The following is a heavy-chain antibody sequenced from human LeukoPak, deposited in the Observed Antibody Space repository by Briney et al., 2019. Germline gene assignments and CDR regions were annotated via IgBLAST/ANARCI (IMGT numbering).Heavy chain of an antibody. CDR2: INPNTGGA. J-gene: IGHJ4*02. CDR1: GYTFTAYY. CDR3: ARGKVVIDY. V-gene: IGHV1-2*02. Sequence: ASVKVSCKASGYTFTAYYLHWVRQAPGQGLEWMGWINPNTGGAKYAQKFQGRLTMTRDTSISTAYMELSRLRSDDTAVYYCARGKVVIDYWGQGTLVTVSS. D-gene: IGHD3-22*01.